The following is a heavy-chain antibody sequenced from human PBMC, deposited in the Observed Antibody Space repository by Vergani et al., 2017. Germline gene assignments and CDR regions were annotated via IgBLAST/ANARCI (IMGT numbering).Heavy chain of an antibody. Sequence: QVQLAESGPGLVKPSETLSLTCTVSGGSFNTYYWSWIRQSPGKGLEWIGYIYSTGSTNYNPSLKSRVTISVDTSKNQFSLKLSSVTAADTAVYYCARYYSSGYPYNWFDPWGQGTLVTVSS. CDR1: GGSFNTYY. D-gene: IGHD3-22*01. CDR3: ARYYSSGYPYNWFDP. J-gene: IGHJ5*02. V-gene: IGHV4-59*13. CDR2: IYSTGST.